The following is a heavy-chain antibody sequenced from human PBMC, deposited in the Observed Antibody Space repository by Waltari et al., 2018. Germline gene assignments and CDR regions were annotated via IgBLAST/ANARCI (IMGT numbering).Heavy chain of an antibody. CDR3: ARYLNWGLPRFDN. Sequence: EVQLAESGGAVVRSGGSLGLTCVASGFKFNDYGMSWVRRVPGKGLEWVSGITWNGGIISYSDSVKGRFTITRDNDKNSLSLQMTSLRVEDTALYYCARYLNWGLPRFDNWGQGTQVTVSS. CDR1: GFKFNDYG. V-gene: IGHV3-20*04. J-gene: IGHJ4*02. D-gene: IGHD3-16*01. CDR2: ITWNGGII.